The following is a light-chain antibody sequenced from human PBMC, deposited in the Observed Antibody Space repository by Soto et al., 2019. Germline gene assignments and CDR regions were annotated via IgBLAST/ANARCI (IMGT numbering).Light chain of an antibody. J-gene: IGKJ5*01. Sequence: EIVMTQSPATLSVSPGERALLSCRASQSISINLAWYQQKPGQAPSLLIFGASTRANGVPARFSGSGSGTEFTLTISSLQSEDFAVYYCQEYNNWPLLTFGQGTRLEIK. CDR2: GAS. CDR1: QSISIN. CDR3: QEYNNWPLLT. V-gene: IGKV3D-15*01.